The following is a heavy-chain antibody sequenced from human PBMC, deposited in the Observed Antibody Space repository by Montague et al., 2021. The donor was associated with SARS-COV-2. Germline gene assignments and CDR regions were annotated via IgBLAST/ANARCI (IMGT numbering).Heavy chain of an antibody. J-gene: IGHJ3*02. CDR3: ARGRQPVVVPGAGPAGRAFDI. D-gene: IGHD4/OR15-4a*01. CDR1: GGSFSNYY. CDR2: VNQSGTT. Sequence: SETLSLTCAISGGSFSNYYWSRIRLPPEPGLEWIGEVNQSGTTISNSSATIGVPITEATSKNQFYLWLNSVTAADTAVYYCARGRQPVVVPGAGPAGRAFDIWGQGTRVTVSS. V-gene: IGHV4-34*01.